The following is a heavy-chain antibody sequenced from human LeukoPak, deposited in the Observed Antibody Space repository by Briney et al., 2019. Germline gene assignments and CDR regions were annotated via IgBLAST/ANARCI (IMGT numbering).Heavy chain of an antibody. J-gene: IGHJ4*02. Sequence: ASVKVSCKASGYTFTGYYMHWVRQAPGQGLEWMGWINPNSGGTNYAQKFQGRVTMTRDTSISTAYMELSRLRSDDTAVYYCAKSRSAIGPSNIVLMVYAMILWGQGTLVTVSS. CDR2: INPNSGGT. CDR1: GYTFTGYY. D-gene: IGHD2-8*01. CDR3: AKSRSAIGPSNIVLMVYAMIL. V-gene: IGHV1-2*02.